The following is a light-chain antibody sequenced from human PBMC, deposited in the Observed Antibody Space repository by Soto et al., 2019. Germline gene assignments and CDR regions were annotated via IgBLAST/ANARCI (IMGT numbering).Light chain of an antibody. CDR3: QQTYSTPYT. V-gene: IGKV1-39*01. J-gene: IGKJ2*01. CDR1: QRITTY. Sequence: IHMTQSPSSLSASVGDRITVTCRASQRITTYVNWYQLKPGESPKLLITTSCTLQRGVPSRISGSGSGTNYTSTITRLQPADFATYFCQQTYSTPYTCGQGTKLEIK. CDR2: TSC.